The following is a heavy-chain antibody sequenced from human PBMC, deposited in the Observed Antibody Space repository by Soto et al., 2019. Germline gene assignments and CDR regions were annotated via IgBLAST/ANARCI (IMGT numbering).Heavy chain of an antibody. Sequence: GGSLRLSCAASGFTFSSYSMNWVRQAPGKGLEWVSSISSSSSYIYYADSVKGRFTISRDNAKDSRYLQMNSLRAEDTAVYYCAGSQDIVVVVAANKGGFDYWGQGTLVTVSS. CDR2: ISSSSSYI. CDR3: AGSQDIVVVVAANKGGFDY. CDR1: GFTFSSYS. D-gene: IGHD2-15*01. J-gene: IGHJ4*02. V-gene: IGHV3-21*01.